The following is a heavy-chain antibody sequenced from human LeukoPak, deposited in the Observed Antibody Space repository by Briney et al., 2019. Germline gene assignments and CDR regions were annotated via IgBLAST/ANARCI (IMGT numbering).Heavy chain of an antibody. Sequence: ASVKVSCKASGGTFSSYAISWVRQAPGQGLEWMGGIIPIFGTANYAQKFQGRVTITADESTSTAYMELSSLRSEDTAVYYCARDSAPDPLAVAPTGYWGQGTLVTVSS. V-gene: IGHV1-69*13. CDR1: GGTFSSYA. CDR3: ARDSAPDPLAVAPTGY. CDR2: IIPIFGTA. D-gene: IGHD6-19*01. J-gene: IGHJ4*02.